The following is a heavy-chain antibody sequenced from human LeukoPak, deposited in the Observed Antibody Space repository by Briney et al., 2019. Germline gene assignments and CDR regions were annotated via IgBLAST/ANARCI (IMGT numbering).Heavy chain of an antibody. D-gene: IGHD1-1*01. J-gene: IGHJ6*03. Sequence: SETLSLTCTVPGGSISSYYWSWIRQPPGKGLEWIGYIYYSGSTNYNPSLKSRVTISVDTSKNQFSLKLSSVTAADTAVYYCARTTPYGYYYMDVWGKGTTVTVSS. CDR3: ARTTPYGYYYMDV. CDR2: IYYSGST. CDR1: GGSISSYY. V-gene: IGHV4-59*01.